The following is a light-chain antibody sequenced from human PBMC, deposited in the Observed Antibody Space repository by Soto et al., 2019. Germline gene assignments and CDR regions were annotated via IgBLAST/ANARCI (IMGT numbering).Light chain of an antibody. J-gene: IGKJ1*01. V-gene: IGKV2-30*01. Sequence: DIVMTQSPLSLPVTLGQPASITCRSSQSLVYSDGNTYLNWFQQRPGQSPRRLIYKVYYRDSGVPDRFSGSGSGTDFTLKISRVEAEDVGVYYCMHGSHWPWTFGQGKKVEIE. CDR3: MHGSHWPWT. CDR1: QSLVYSDGNTY. CDR2: KVY.